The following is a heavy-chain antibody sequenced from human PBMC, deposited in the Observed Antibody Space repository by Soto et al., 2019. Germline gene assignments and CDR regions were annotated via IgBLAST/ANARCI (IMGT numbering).Heavy chain of an antibody. D-gene: IGHD3-22*01. CDR1: GFTFTSYA. CDR3: ATDSFDY. V-gene: IGHV3-23*01. CDR2: ISASGGST. J-gene: IGHJ4*02. Sequence: GGSLRLSCVASGFTFTSYAMSWVRQAPGKGLEWVSVISASGGSTNCADSVRGRFTISRDNSKNTVFLQLNSLRAEDTAVYYCATDSFDYWGQGNLVPVSS.